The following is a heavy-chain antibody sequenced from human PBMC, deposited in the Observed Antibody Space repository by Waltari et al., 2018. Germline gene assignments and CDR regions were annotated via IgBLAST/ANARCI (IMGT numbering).Heavy chain of an antibody. CDR2: ILHSGNT. J-gene: IGHJ4*02. CDR1: VSSITSTYY. CDR3: ARDPRDYYFDY. Sequence: QVQLQESGPGLVKPSETLSLTCAVSVSSITSTYYWAWIRQPPGKGLEWIGSILHSGNTYYNPSLKSRVTMSVDTSKSQFSLKVSSVTAADTAVYYCARDPRDYYFDYWGQGTLVTVSS. V-gene: IGHV4-38-2*02.